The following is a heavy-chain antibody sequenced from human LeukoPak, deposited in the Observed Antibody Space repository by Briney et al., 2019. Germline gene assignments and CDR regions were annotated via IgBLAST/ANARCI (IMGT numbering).Heavy chain of an antibody. V-gene: IGHV4-34*01. CDR1: GGSFSGYY. Sequence: SETLSHTCAVYGGSFSGYYWSWIRQPPGKGLEWIGEINHSGSTNDNPSLKSRVTISVDTSKNQFSLKLSSVTAADTAVYYCATGRSSYYSDSSGYEFDAWGQGTLVTVSS. CDR3: ATGRSSYYSDSSGYEFDA. D-gene: IGHD3-22*01. CDR2: INHSGST. J-gene: IGHJ5*02.